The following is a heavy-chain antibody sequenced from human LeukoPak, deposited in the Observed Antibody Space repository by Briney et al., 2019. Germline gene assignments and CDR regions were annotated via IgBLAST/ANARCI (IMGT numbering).Heavy chain of an antibody. CDR2: VNQDGSEA. J-gene: IGHJ4*02. D-gene: IGHD5-12*01. Sequence: AGSLRLSCAASGFPFHNYWMTWVRQAPGKGLERVAQVNQDGSEAHYSDSVKARFTISRDNAKSSVSLQMNSLRAEDTAVYYCVRDGGVSGYDLLDYWGQGTLVTVSS. CDR1: GFPFHNYW. V-gene: IGHV3-7*01. CDR3: VRDGGVSGYDLLDY.